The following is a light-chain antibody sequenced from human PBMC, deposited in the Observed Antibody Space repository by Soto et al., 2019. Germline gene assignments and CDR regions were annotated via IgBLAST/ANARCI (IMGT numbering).Light chain of an antibody. CDR3: QTWGTGIRV. CDR1: SGQSSYA. Sequence: QLVLTQSPSASASLGASVKLTCTLSSGQSSYAIAWHQQQPEKGPRYLMKLNSDGSHSKGDGIPDRFSGSSSGAERYLTISCLQSEDEADYYCQTWGTGIRVFGGATKLTVL. J-gene: IGLJ3*02. V-gene: IGLV4-69*01. CDR2: LNSDGSH.